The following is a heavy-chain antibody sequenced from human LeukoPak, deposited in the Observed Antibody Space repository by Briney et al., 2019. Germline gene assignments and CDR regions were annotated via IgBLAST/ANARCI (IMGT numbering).Heavy chain of an antibody. CDR1: GFTFSSYW. CDR3: ARVYSGSYLDY. D-gene: IGHD1-26*01. CDR2: IKQDGSER. Sequence: PGGSLRLSCAASGFTFSSYWMSWVRQAPGKGLEWVANIKQDGSERYYVDSVKGRFTISRDNAKNSLYLQMNSLRAEDTAVYYCARVYSGSYLDYWGQGTLVTVSS. J-gene: IGHJ4*02. V-gene: IGHV3-7*01.